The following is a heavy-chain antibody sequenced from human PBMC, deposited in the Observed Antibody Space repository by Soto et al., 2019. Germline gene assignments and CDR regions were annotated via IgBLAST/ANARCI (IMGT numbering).Heavy chain of an antibody. CDR1: GGSISSSSYY. D-gene: IGHD4-4*01. CDR3: ARLRGDLLRATVNLFDP. V-gene: IGHV4-39*01. Sequence: PSETLSLTCTVSGGSISSSSYYWGWIRQPPGKGLEWIGSIYYSGSTYYNPSLKSRVTISVDTSKNQFSLKLSSVTAADTAVYYCARLRGDLLRATVNLFDPWGQGTLVTVSS. CDR2: IYYSGST. J-gene: IGHJ5*02.